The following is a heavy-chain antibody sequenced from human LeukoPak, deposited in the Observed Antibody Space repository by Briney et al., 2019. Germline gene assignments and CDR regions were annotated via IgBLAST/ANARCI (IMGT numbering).Heavy chain of an antibody. Sequence: GGSLRLSCAASGLTFRSYAMQWLREAPGKGREGVARIKRKTDGGKTDYAAPVKGRFTISSDVSKNTLYMQMNSLKTEDTAVYYCATDPTYYYGSGSYSGGEATNWGQGTLVTVSS. CDR2: IKRKTDGGKT. J-gene: IGHJ4*02. D-gene: IGHD3-10*01. CDR3: ATDPTYYYGSGSYSGGEATN. CDR1: GLTFRSYA. V-gene: IGHV3-15*01.